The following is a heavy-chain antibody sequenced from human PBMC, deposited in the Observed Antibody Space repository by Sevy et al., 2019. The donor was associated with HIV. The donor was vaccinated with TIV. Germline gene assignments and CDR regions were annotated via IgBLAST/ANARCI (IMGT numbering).Heavy chain of an antibody. CDR1: GFTFSGSA. D-gene: IGHD2-2*01. J-gene: IGHJ4*02. CDR2: IRSKTNSYAT. V-gene: IGHV3-73*01. Sequence: GGSLRLSCAASGFTFSGSAMHWVRQAPGKGLEWVGRIRSKTNSYATEYGGSVKGRFTISRDDSKMKAYLEMNSLKIEDTAVYYCTRRVGSTSEIDYWGQGTLVTVSS. CDR3: TRRVGSTSEIDY.